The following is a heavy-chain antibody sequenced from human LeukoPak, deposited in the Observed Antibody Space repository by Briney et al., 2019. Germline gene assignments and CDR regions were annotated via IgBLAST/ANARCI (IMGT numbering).Heavy chain of an antibody. CDR2: INHSGST. CDR3: ARATARPGFARYSSSFLPRPNY. Sequence: PSETLSLTCAVYGGSFSGYYWSWIRQPPGKGLEWIGEINHSGSTNYDPSLKSRVPISVDTSKNQFPLKLSSVTAADTAVYYCARATARPGFARYSSSFLPRPNYSGQGTLVTVSS. V-gene: IGHV4-34*01. J-gene: IGHJ4*02. CDR1: GGSFSGYY. D-gene: IGHD6-6*01.